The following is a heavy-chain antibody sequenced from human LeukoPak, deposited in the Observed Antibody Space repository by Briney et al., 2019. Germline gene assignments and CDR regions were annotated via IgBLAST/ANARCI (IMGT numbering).Heavy chain of an antibody. Sequence: PGXSVKXXCKAFGYTFTGYWMHWVRQAPGQGPEWMGVISPSGGSTIYAQKFKGRVTLTRDMSTSTDYLEVSSLRSEDTAVYYCXRXNXXRXEAWWFXPWGQGTLXTVSS. V-gene: IGHV1-46*01. CDR1: GYTFTGYW. CDR3: XRXNXXRXEAWWFXP. CDR2: ISPSGGST. J-gene: IGHJ5*02.